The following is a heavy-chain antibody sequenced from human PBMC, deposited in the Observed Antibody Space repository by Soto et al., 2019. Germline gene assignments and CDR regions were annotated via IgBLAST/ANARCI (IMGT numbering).Heavy chain of an antibody. V-gene: IGHV3-30*18. Sequence: QVQLVESGGGVVQPGRSLRLSCAASGFTFSSYGMHWVRQAPGKGLEWVAVISYDGSNKYYADSVKGRFTISRDNSKNTMYLQINSLRAEETAVYYCAKGPPIVVVPAAIIYYYGMDVWGQGTTVTVSS. J-gene: IGHJ6*02. CDR1: GFTFSSYG. CDR3: AKGPPIVVVPAAIIYYYGMDV. D-gene: IGHD2-2*01. CDR2: ISYDGSNK.